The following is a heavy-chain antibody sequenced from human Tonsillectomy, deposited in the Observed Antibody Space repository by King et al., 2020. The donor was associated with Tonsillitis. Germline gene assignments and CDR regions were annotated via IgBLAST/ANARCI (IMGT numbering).Heavy chain of an antibody. D-gene: IGHD6-6*01. CDR2: INPNSGGT. V-gene: IGHV1-2*02. CDR1: GYTFTGYY. J-gene: IGHJ6*02. CDR3: AMSIAARWDYYGMDV. Sequence: QLVQSGAEVKKPGASVKVSCKASGYTFTGYYIHWVRQAPGQGLEWMGWINPNSGGTNYAQKFQGRVTMTRDTSISTAYMELSRLRSDDTAVYYCAMSIAARWDYYGMDVWGQGTTVTVSS.